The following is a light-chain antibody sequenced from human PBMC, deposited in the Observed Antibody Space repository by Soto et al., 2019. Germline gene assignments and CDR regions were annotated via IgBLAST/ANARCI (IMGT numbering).Light chain of an antibody. J-gene: IGKJ4*01. CDR3: PLNGSSPLT. Sequence: EIVLTQSPGTLSLSPGERATLSCRASQYVSARYLAWYQQKPGQAPRLLIFDASNRATGIPVRFSVSGSGTNFTISISRQEYVDPIVYFFPLNGSSPLTFGGGTKVEIQ. CDR1: QYVSARY. V-gene: IGKV3-20*01. CDR2: DAS.